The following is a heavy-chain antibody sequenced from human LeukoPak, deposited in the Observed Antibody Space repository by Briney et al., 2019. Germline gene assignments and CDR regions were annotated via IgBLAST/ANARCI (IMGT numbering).Heavy chain of an antibody. D-gene: IGHD2-15*01. Sequence: GGSLRLSCAASGFTFSDYYMSWIRQAPGKGLEWVSYISSSYTNYADSVKGRFTISRDNAKNSLYLQMNSLRAEDTAVYYCARCCSGGSCYSHWGQGTLVTVSS. CDR2: ISSSYT. CDR1: GFTFSDYY. CDR3: ARCCSGGSCYSH. V-gene: IGHV3-11*06. J-gene: IGHJ4*02.